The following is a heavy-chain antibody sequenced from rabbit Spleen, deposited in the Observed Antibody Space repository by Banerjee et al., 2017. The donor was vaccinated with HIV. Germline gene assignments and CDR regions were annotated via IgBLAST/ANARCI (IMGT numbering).Heavy chain of an antibody. D-gene: IGHD1-1*01. Sequence: QQQLEESGGGLVKPGGTLTLTCTASGFSLSSSDYICSVRPAPGKGLEWIACIDAGSSDFTYFASWAKGRFTISKTSSTTVTRQMTSLTAADTATYFCARDTSSSCSSYGMDLWGQGTLVTVS. CDR3: ARDTSSSCSSYGMDL. CDR1: GFSLSSSDY. CDR2: IDAGSSDFT. J-gene: IGHJ6*01. V-gene: IGHV1S45*01.